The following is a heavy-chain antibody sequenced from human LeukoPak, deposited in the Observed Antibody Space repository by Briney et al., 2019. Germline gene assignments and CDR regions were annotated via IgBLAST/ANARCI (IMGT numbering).Heavy chain of an antibody. CDR2: FDPEDGET. J-gene: IGHJ4*02. V-gene: IGHV1-24*01. D-gene: IGHD3-22*01. CDR1: GYTLTELS. Sequence: GASVKVSCKVSGYTLTELSMHWVRRAPGKGLEWMGGFDPEDGETIYAQKFQGRVTMTEDTSTDTAYMELSSLRSEDTAVYYCATSLYYYDSSGYYGYWGQGTLVTVSS. CDR3: ATSLYYYDSSGYYGY.